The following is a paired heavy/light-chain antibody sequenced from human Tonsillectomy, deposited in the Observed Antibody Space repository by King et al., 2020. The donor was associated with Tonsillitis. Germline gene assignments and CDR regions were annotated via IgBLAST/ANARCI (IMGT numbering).Light chain of an antibody. CDR3: QQYNSYPYT. V-gene: IGKV1-5*03. CDR1: QSISSW. J-gene: IGKJ2*01. Sequence: DIQMTQSPSTLSASVGDRVTITCRASQSISSWLAWYQQKPGEAPNLLIYKASSLESGVPSRFSGSGSGTEFTLTISSLQPDDFATYYCQQYNSYPYTFGQGTKLEIK. CDR2: KAS.
Heavy chain of an antibody. J-gene: IGHJ5*02. CDR1: GYTFTGYN. Sequence: QVQLVQSGAEVKKPGASVKVSCKASGYTFTGYNMHWVRQAPGQGLEWMGWINPNSGGTISAQKFQGRVTMTRDTSISTAYMELSSLRSDDTAVYYCARDSTIVTGWFDPWGQGTLVTVSS. D-gene: IGHD1-26*01. CDR2: INPNSGGT. CDR3: ARDSTIVTGWFDP. V-gene: IGHV1-2*02.